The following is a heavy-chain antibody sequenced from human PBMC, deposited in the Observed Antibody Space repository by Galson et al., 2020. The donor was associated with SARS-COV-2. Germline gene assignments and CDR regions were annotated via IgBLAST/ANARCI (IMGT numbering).Heavy chain of an antibody. CDR3: ARGRYPRADGILLWMYRIASSGVFDS. CDR2: INDGGRT. Sequence: SQTLSLTCAVYGGTFSGYYWNWIRQSPGKGLEWIGEINDGGRTNYNPSLESRVGISVDTSKKQFSLKWSSVTAADTAVYHCARGRYPRADGILLWMYRIASSGVFDSWSQGTRVTVSS. V-gene: IGHV4-34*01. D-gene: IGHD6-13*01. J-gene: IGHJ4*02. CDR1: GGTFSGYY.